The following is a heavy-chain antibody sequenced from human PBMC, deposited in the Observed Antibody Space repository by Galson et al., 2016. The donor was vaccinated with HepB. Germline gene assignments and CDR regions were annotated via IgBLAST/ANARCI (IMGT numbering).Heavy chain of an antibody. CDR1: GFTFSTYG. CDR3: AKEAQKYYDFWSGQDF. D-gene: IGHD3-3*01. J-gene: IGHJ4*02. CDR2: ISHDGSNK. Sequence: SLRLSCAASGFTFSTYGMHWVRQAPGKGLEWVAVISHDGSNKHYADSVRGRFTVSRDNSKHTVYLHVNSLRAEDTAVYFCAKEAQKYYDFWSGQDFWGQGTLVTVSS. V-gene: IGHV3-30*18.